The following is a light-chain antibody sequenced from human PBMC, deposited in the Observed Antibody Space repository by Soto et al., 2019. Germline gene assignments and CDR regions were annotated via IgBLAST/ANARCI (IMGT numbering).Light chain of an antibody. Sequence: DIVMTQSPDSLAVSLGERATINCKSSQSVLYSPNNKNYLAWYQQKPGQPPKLLIYWASTRESGVPDRFSGSGSGTDFTLTISSLQAEDVAVYYCQQYYSTPETFGQGTKLEIK. CDR1: QSVLYSPNNKNY. CDR3: QQYYSTPET. CDR2: WAS. V-gene: IGKV4-1*01. J-gene: IGKJ2*01.